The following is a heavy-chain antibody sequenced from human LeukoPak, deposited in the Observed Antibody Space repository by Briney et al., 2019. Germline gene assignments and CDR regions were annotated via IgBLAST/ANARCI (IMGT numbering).Heavy chain of an antibody. V-gene: IGHV4-30-4*08. CDR1: GGSISSGDYY. D-gene: IGHD2-2*01. CDR2: IYYSGST. Sequence: SETLSLTCTVSGGSISSGDYYWSWIRQPPGKGLEWIGYIYYSGSTYYNPSLKSRVTISVDTSKNQFSLKLSSVTAADTAVYYCARATSAARYYYYYMEVSGKGTTVTVSS. CDR3: ARATSAARYYYYYMEV. J-gene: IGHJ6*03.